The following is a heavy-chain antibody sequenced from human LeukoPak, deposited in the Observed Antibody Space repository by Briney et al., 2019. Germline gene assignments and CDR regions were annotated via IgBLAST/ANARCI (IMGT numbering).Heavy chain of an antibody. CDR2: ISSSGSTI. D-gene: IGHD6-13*01. V-gene: IGHV3-11*04. CDR1: GFTFSDYY. CDR3: AREEYSSSWSEPYFDY. J-gene: IGHJ4*02. Sequence: GGSLRLSCAASGFTFSDYYMSWIRQAPGKGLEWVSYISSSGSTIYYADSVKGRFTISGDNAKNSLYLQMNSLRAEDTAVYYCAREEYSSSWSEPYFDYWGQGTLVTVSS.